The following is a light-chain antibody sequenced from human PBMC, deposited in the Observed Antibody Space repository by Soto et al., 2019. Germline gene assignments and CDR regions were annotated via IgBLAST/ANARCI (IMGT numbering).Light chain of an antibody. V-gene: IGLV1-40*01. J-gene: IGLJ3*02. CDR3: AAWDDSLNAWV. Sequence: QSVLTQPPSVSGAPGQRVTISCTGSGSNIGAGYDVHWYQHRPGTAPKLLVFGDSHRPSGVPDRFSGSKSGTSASLAISGLQSEDEADYYCAAWDDSLNAWVFGGGTKLTVL. CDR2: GDS. CDR1: GSNIGAGYD.